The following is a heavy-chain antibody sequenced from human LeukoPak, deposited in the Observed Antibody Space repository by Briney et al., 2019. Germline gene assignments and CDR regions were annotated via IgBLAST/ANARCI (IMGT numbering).Heavy chain of an antibody. D-gene: IGHD3-22*01. J-gene: IGHJ4*02. CDR2: ISSNGGST. CDR3: ARVRYDSSGPYYFDY. V-gene: IGHV3-64*04. CDR1: GFTFSSYA. Sequence: GGSLRLSCSASGFTFSSYAMHWVRQAPGKGLEYVSAISSNGGSTYYADSVKGRFTISRDNSKNTLYLQMNSLRAEDTAVYYCARVRYDSSGPYYFDYWGQGTLVTVSS.